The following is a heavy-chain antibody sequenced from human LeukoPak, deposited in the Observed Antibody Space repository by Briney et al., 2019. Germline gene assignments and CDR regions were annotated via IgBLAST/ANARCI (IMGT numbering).Heavy chain of an antibody. CDR1: GYSFTSYW. J-gene: IGHJ5*02. CDR2: IYPGDSDT. CDR3: ARREGYYDILTGYLYWFGP. V-gene: IGHV5-51*01. Sequence: GESLKISCKGSGYSFTSYWIGWVRQMPGKGLEWMGIIYPGDSDTRYSPSFQGQVTISADKSISTAYLQWSSLKASDTAMYYCARREGYYDILTGYLYWFGPWGQGALVTVSS. D-gene: IGHD3-9*01.